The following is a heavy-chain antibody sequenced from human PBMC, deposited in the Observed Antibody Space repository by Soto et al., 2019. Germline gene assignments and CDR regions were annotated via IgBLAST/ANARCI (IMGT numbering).Heavy chain of an antibody. D-gene: IGHD7-27*01. V-gene: IGHV3-23*01. J-gene: IGHJ4*02. Sequence: GGSLRLSCAASGSTFSNYAINWVRQAPGKGLEWVSAISGSGGSTYYADSVKGRFTISRDNSKNTVYLQMNNLRAEDTALYYCAKVASWGPSAFDYWGQGTLVTISS. CDR2: ISGSGGST. CDR1: GSTFSNYA. CDR3: AKVASWGPSAFDY.